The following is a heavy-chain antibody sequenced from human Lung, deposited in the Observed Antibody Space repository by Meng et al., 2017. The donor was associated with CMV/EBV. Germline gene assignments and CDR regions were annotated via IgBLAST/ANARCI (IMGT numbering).Heavy chain of an antibody. CDR2: IHPHRGDT. CDR3: ARDNNWGPDY. V-gene: IGHV1-2*02. CDR1: GYTFTAHY. J-gene: IGHJ4*03. D-gene: IGHD7-27*01. Sequence: SVKVSCKASGYTFTAHYFHWVRQAPGQGLEWMGWIHPHRGDTNYAQQFQGRVTLTRDTSINTGYMELTRLTSDDTAVYYCARDNNWGPDYWGQGTPVTVSS.